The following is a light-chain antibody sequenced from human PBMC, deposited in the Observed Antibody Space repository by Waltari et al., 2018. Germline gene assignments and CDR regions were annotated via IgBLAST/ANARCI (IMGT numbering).Light chain of an antibody. CDR1: SSAIASYNL. CDR3: YAYAGTRGV. CDR2: EAN. Sequence: QSALTQPASVSGSPGQSITISCTGTSSAIASYNLASWYQQHPGKAPKLIIYEANKRPSGVSSRFSGSKSGNTASLTISGPQAEDEANYYCYAYAGTRGVFGTGTKVTVL. J-gene: IGLJ1*01. V-gene: IGLV2-23*01.